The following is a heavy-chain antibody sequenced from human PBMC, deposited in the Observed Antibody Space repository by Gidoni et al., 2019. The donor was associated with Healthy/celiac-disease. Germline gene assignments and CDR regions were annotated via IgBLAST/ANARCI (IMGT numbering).Heavy chain of an antibody. CDR2: NYYSGST. CDR1: GGSIISSSYY. Sequence: QLQLQESGAGLLMPSETLSPACTLSGGSIISSSYYCGWIRQHPGKGLEWIGSNYYSGSTYYNPSLKSRVTISVDTSKNQFSLKLSSVAAADTAVYYCATSSRWLQLGYFDYWGQGTLVTVSS. J-gene: IGHJ4*02. CDR3: ATSSRWLQLGYFDY. D-gene: IGHD5-12*01. V-gene: IGHV4-39*01.